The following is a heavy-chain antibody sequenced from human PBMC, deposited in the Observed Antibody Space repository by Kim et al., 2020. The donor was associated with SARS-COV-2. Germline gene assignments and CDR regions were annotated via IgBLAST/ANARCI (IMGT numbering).Heavy chain of an antibody. J-gene: IGHJ4*02. D-gene: IGHD6-6*01. Sequence: SETLSLTCAVYGGSFSGYYWSWIRQPPGKGLEWIGEINHSGSTNYNPSLKSRVTISVDTSKNQFSLKLSSVTAADTAVYYCARRDSSSGVFDYWGQGTLVTVSS. CDR3: ARRDSSSGVFDY. CDR2: INHSGST. CDR1: GGSFSGYY. V-gene: IGHV4-34*01.